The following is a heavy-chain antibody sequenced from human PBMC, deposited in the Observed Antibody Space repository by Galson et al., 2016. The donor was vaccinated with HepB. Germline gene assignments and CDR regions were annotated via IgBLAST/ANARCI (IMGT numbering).Heavy chain of an antibody. CDR2: THTNVGTT. CDR3: ARDSWGAGY. D-gene: IGHD1-26*01. CDR1: GYHFIPYN. J-gene: IGHJ4*02. Sequence: SVKVSCKASGYHFIPYNMHWVRQAPGQGLEWMGMTHTNVGTTTYAQKFQGRVTMTWDTSRNTVYMELSSLRSEDSAVYFCARDSWGAGYWGQGTRVTVPS. V-gene: IGHV1-46*01.